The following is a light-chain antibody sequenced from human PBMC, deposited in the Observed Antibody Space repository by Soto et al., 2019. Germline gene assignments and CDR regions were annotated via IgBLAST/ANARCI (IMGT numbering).Light chain of an antibody. CDR1: QSVSSSY. J-gene: IGKJ4*02. CDR2: DAS. CDR3: HQYGSTPLS. Sequence: EIALTQSPGTLSLSPGERATLSCRASQSVSSSYLAWYQQKPGQAPRLLIYDASSRATGIPDMFSGSGSGKDFTITISRLEPGDIALYYCHQYGSTPLSFGGGTKVVIK. V-gene: IGKV3-20*01.